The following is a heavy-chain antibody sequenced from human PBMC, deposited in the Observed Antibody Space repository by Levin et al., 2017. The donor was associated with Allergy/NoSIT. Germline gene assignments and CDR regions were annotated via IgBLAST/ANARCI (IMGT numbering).Heavy chain of an antibody. J-gene: IGHJ5*02. CDR3: ARDVGSGSDL. D-gene: IGHD3-3*01. V-gene: IGHV3-30*04. CDR1: GFTLSTYA. Sequence: SCAASGFTLSTYAMYWLRQAPGKGLEWVAVMSYDGSNKYYADSVKGRFTISKDNSKNTLYLQMNGPRAEDTAVYYCARDVGSGSDLWGQGTLVTVSS. CDR2: MSYDGSNK.